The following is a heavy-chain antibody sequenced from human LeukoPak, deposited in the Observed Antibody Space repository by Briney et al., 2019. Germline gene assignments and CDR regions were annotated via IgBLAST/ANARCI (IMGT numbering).Heavy chain of an antibody. CDR1: GYTFTTYG. Sequence: ASVKVSCKASGYTFTTYGIIWVRQAPGQGLEWMRWISANNGNTNYAQNLQGRVTMTTDTSTSTAYMELRSLRSDDTAVYYCASSSRYRNWFDPWGQGTLVTVSS. J-gene: IGHJ5*02. CDR2: ISANNGNT. CDR3: ASSSRYRNWFDP. D-gene: IGHD2-15*01. V-gene: IGHV1-18*01.